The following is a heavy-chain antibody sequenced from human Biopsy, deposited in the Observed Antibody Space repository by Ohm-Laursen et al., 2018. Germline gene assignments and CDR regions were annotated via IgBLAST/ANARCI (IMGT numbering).Heavy chain of an antibody. CDR1: GYSIIPSGPEN. J-gene: IGHJ4*02. CDR2: IFKDGNT. CDR3: ARVGSGWAPFDK. V-gene: IGHV4-38-2*02. D-gene: IGHD6-19*01. Sequence: SETLSLTCTLSGYSIIPSGPENWSWIRQAPGKTLEWLGNIFKDGNTHYNPSLRSRLIISIDTSKNQFSLMMTSVSGADTAVYFCARVGSGWAPFDKWGPGTLVTVSS.